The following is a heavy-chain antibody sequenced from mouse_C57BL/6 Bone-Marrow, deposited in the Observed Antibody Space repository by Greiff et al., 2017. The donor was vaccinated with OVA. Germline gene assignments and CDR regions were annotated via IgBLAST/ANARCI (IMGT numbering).Heavy chain of an antibody. CDR2: INPSSGDT. V-gene: IGHV1-4*01. J-gene: IGHJ1*03. CDR1: GYTFTSYT. CDR3: ARSGWLLGGYFDV. D-gene: IGHD2-3*01. Sequence: VKLMESGAELARPGASVKMSCKASGYTFTSYTMHWVKQRPGQGLEWIGYINPSSGDTKYNQKFKDKATLTADKSSSTAYMQLSSLTSEDSAVYYCARSGWLLGGYFDVWGTGTTVTVSS.